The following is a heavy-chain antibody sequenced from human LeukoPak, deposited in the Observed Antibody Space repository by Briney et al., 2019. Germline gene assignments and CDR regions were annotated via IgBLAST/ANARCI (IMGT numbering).Heavy chain of an antibody. J-gene: IGHJ4*02. Sequence: PGGSLRLSCAASGFTVSSNYMSWVRQAPGKGLEWVSVIYSGGSTYYADSVKGRFTISRDNSKNTLYLQMNSLRAEDTAVYYCARGFYYYDSSGYVLDYWGQGTLVTVSS. CDR1: GFTVSSNY. V-gene: IGHV3-53*01. CDR3: ARGFYYYDSSGYVLDY. CDR2: IYSGGST. D-gene: IGHD3-22*01.